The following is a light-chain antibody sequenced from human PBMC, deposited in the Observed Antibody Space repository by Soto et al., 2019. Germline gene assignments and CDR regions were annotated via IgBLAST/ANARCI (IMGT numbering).Light chain of an antibody. CDR3: QTWGNGFWV. CDR1: SGHSNYA. V-gene: IGLV4-69*01. J-gene: IGLJ3*02. Sequence: QPVLTQSPSASASLGASVKLTCTLSSGHSNYAIAWHQQQPEKGPRCLMKLKSDGSHTKGYGIPDRFSGSSSGAERYLTISSLQSEDEADYYCQTWGNGFWVFGGGTKLTVL. CDR2: LKSDGSH.